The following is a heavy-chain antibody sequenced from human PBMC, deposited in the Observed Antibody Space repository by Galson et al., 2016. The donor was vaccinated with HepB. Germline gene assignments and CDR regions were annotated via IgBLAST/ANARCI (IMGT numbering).Heavy chain of an antibody. Sequence: QSGAEVKKPGESLKISCQASGYSFTKHWIAWVRQMPGKGLEWMGVIYPGDSDTRYSPSFQGQVTIPADQSISTAYLQWSSLEASDTAVYYCARMTQPHYYDGSTYHYSEDRQNAFDIWGLGILVTVSS. D-gene: IGHD3-22*01. CDR2: IYPGDSDT. CDR1: GYSFTKHW. J-gene: IGHJ3*02. V-gene: IGHV5-51*01. CDR3: ARMTQPHYYDGSTYHYSEDRQNAFDI.